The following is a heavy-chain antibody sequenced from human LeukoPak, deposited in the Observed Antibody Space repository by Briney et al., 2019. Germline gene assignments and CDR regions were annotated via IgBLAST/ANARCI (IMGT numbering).Heavy chain of an antibody. J-gene: IGHJ4*02. CDR2: IYSDGTT. CDR1: GFTFSSYA. V-gene: IGHV3-66*01. CDR3: ARDPGYNYGFDY. Sequence: GGSLRLSCAASGFTFSSYAMSWVRQAPGKGLEWVSIIYSDGTTYYADSVKGRFTISRDNSKNSLYLQMNSLRAEDTAVYYCARDPGYNYGFDYWSQGTLVTVSS. D-gene: IGHD5-18*01.